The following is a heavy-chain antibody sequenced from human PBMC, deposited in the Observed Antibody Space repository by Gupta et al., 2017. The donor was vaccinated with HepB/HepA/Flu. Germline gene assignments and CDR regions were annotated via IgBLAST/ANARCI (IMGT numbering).Heavy chain of an antibody. CDR2: INHSGST. Sequence: QVQLPPWGAGLLKPSETLSLTCAVYGGSFSGYYWSWIRQPPGKGLEWIGEINHSGSTNYNPSLKSRVTISVDTSKNQLSLKLSSVTAADTAVYYCARDVSVGSTRFYYFDYWGQGTLVTVSS. D-gene: IGHD2-2*01. V-gene: IGHV4-34*01. CDR1: GGSFSGYY. CDR3: ARDVSVGSTRFYYFDY. J-gene: IGHJ4*02.